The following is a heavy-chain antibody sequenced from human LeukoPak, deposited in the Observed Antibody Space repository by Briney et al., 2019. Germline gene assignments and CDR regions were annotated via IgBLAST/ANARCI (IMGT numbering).Heavy chain of an antibody. CDR1: GFTFDDYG. V-gene: IGHV3-23*01. CDR2: ISGSGGST. Sequence: GGSLRLSCAASGFTFDDYGMSWVRQAPGKGLEWVSAISGSGGSTYYADSVKGRFTISRDNSKNTLYLQMNSLRAEDTAVYYCAKDSPYDSSGQSDYYYYYGMDVWGQGTTVTVSS. CDR3: AKDSPYDSSGQSDYYYYYGMDV. D-gene: IGHD3-22*01. J-gene: IGHJ6*02.